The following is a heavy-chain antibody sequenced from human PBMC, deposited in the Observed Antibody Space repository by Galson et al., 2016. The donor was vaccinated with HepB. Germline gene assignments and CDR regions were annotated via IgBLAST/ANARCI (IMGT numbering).Heavy chain of an antibody. V-gene: IGHV3-33*08. J-gene: IGHJ4*02. CDR1: GFIFSNAW. Sequence: SLRLSCAVSGFIFSNAWMTWVRQAPGKGLEWVAGIWYDGSNKYYADSVKGRFTISRDNSKNTLYLQMNSLRAEDTAVYYWAREDPNVAVAALDYWGQGTLVTVSS. D-gene: IGHD6-19*01. CDR3: AREDPNVAVAALDY. CDR2: IWYDGSNK.